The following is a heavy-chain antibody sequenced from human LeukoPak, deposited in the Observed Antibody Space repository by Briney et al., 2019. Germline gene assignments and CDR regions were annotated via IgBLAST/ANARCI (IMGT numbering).Heavy chain of an antibody. J-gene: IGHJ4*02. CDR3: AKQYCDFWSGYYNGGPFDS. D-gene: IGHD3-3*01. CDR1: GFTFRSYG. CDR2: ISYDGNNK. Sequence: PGGSLRLSCAASGFTFRSYGMHWVRQAPGKGLEWVAVISYDGNNKYYADSVKGRFTISRDTSKNTLYLEMNSLRAEDTAVYYCAKQYCDFWSGYYNGGPFDSWGQGTLVTVSS. V-gene: IGHV3-30*18.